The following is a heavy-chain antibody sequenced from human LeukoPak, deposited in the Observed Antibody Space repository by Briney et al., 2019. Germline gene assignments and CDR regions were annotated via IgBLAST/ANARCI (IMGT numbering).Heavy chain of an antibody. V-gene: IGHV3-21*01. CDR1: GFTFSSYT. CDR2: ISSSSSYI. CDR3: ARYSGSSLDY. J-gene: IGHJ4*02. D-gene: IGHD6-6*01. Sequence: GGSLRPSCAASGFTFSSYTMNWVRQAPGKGLEWFSSISSSSSYIYYADSVKGRFTISRDNAKNSLLLQMNSLRAEDTAVYFCARYSGSSLDYWGQGTLVTVSS.